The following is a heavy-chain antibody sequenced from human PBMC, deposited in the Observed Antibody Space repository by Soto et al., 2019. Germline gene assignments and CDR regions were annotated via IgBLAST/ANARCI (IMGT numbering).Heavy chain of an antibody. CDR2: IYYSGRT. CDR1: GGSISSTNW. Sequence: PSVTLSLTCAVSGGSISSTNWWSWVRQPPGKGLEWIGYIYYSGRTNYNPSLKSRVTVSVDTSKNQFSLKLSSVTAADTAVYYCARLGYGSEYYYGMDVWGQGTTVTVSS. CDR3: ARLGYGSEYYYGMDV. D-gene: IGHD3-10*01. J-gene: IGHJ6*02. V-gene: IGHV4-4*02.